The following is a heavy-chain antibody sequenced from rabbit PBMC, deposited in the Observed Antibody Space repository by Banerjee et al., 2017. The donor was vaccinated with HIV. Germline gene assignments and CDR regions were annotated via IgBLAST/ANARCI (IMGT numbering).Heavy chain of an antibody. Sequence: TCTASGFSFSNKYVMCWVRQAPGKGLEWIACINTSTGNTVYANWAKGRFTISKTSSTTVTLQMTSLTAADTATYFCARTGSGDYNDLWGQGTLVTVS. CDR1: GFSFSNKYV. CDR3: ARTGSGDYNDL. V-gene: IGHV1S40*01. J-gene: IGHJ4*01. D-gene: IGHD8-1*01. CDR2: INTSTGNT.